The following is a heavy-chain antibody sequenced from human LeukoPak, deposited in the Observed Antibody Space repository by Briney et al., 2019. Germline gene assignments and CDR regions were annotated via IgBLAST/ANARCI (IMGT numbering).Heavy chain of an antibody. CDR1: GFTFRSYS. J-gene: IGHJ4*02. CDR2: IAGGGGYI. CDR3: AKFRLSNYGILTGYYYYFDY. D-gene: IGHD3-9*01. Sequence: AVGSLRLSCAASGFTFRSYSMIWVRQAPGKGLEWVSSIAGGGGYIYYADSVKGRFTISRDNAKNSLYLQMNSLRAEDTAVYYCAKFRLSNYGILTGYYYYFDYWGQGALVTVSS. V-gene: IGHV3-21*01.